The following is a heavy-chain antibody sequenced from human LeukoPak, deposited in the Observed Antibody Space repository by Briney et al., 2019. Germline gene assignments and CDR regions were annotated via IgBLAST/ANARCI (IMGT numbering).Heavy chain of an antibody. Sequence: SETLSLTCAVSGYSISNGFHWGWIRQPPGKGLEWIGSFYDGGSTYYNPSLRSRVTISVDASKNQFSLNLSSVTAADTAAYYCARDVGNDYGDYIDAFDIWGQGTVVTVSS. CDR3: ARDVGNDYGDYIDAFDI. CDR1: GYSISNGFH. D-gene: IGHD4-17*01. V-gene: IGHV4-38-2*02. CDR2: FYDGGST. J-gene: IGHJ3*02.